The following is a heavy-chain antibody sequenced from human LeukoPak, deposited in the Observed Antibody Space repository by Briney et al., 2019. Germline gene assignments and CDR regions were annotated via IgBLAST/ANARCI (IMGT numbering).Heavy chain of an antibody. CDR1: GGSISSYY. Sequence: SETLSLTCTVSGGSISSYYWSWIRQPPGKGLEWIGYIYYSGSTNYNPSLKSRVTISVDTSKNQFSLKLSSVTAADTAVYYCARYHILTGYYTFDYWGQGTLVTVSS. J-gene: IGHJ4*02. CDR3: ARYHILTGYYTFDY. V-gene: IGHV4-59*12. CDR2: IYYSGST. D-gene: IGHD3-9*01.